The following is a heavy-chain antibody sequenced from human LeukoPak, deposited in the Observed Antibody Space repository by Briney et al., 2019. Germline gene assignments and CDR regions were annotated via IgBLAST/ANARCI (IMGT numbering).Heavy chain of an antibody. CDR3: ARTAGLGYCSGGSCYLYWFDP. D-gene: IGHD2-15*01. CDR1: GYTFTGYG. V-gene: IGHV1-18*01. J-gene: IGHJ5*02. CDR2: ISAYNGNT. Sequence: EASVKVSCKASGYTFTGYGISWVRQAPGQGLEWMGWISAYNGNTNYARKLQGRVTMTTDTSTSTAYMELRSLRSDDTAVYYCARTAGLGYCSGGSCYLYWFDPWGQGTLVTVSS.